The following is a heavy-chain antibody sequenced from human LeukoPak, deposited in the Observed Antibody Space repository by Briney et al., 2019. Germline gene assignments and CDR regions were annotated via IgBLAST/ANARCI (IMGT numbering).Heavy chain of an antibody. Sequence: TGGSLRLSCAASGFTFSSYAMSWVRQAPGKGLEWVSVISGSGGDPYYADSVKGRFTISRDNSKDTLYLQLNSLRAEDTAVYYCAKPTASSWYDYWGQGTLVTVSS. D-gene: IGHD6-13*01. CDR1: GFTFSSYA. CDR3: AKPTASSWYDY. CDR2: ISGSGGDP. J-gene: IGHJ4*02. V-gene: IGHV3-23*01.